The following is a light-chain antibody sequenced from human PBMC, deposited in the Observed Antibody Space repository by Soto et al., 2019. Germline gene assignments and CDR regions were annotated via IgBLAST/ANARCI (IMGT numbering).Light chain of an antibody. CDR3: QQSYSTPRT. V-gene: IGKV1-39*01. CDR1: ENIARY. Sequence: DIQMTQSPSSLSASVGDRVTITCRASENIARYLNLYQQRPGKAPELLLSAASSLQSGVPSRFSGGGSGTDFALTISSLQPEDFANYYCQQSYSTPRTIGQGTKVEIK. J-gene: IGKJ1*01. CDR2: AAS.